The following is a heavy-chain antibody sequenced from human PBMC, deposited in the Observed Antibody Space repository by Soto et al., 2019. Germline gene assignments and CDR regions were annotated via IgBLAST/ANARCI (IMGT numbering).Heavy chain of an antibody. D-gene: IGHD2-2*01. J-gene: IGHJ6*02. CDR3: ASEPLPSRYCSSTSCYYYYGMDV. CDR1: GYTFITYF. Sequence: GASVKVSCKASGYTFITYFMHWVRQAPGQGLEWMGAINPSRGTTTYAQKFQDRVTMTRDTSASTVYMELSSLRSEDTAIYYCASEPLPSRYCSSTSCYYYYGMDVWGQGTTVTVSS. CDR2: INPSRGTT. V-gene: IGHV1-46*01.